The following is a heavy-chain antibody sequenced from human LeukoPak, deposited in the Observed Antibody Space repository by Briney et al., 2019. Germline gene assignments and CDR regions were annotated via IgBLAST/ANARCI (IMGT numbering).Heavy chain of an antibody. CDR2: IYTSGST. CDR1: GGSISSSSYY. J-gene: IGHJ5*02. CDR3: ARAPEAAAGTNWFDP. Sequence: SETLSLTCTVSGGSISSSSYYWGWIRQPPGKGLEWIGRIYTSGSTNYNPSLKSRVTISVDTSKNQFSLKLSSVTAADTAVYYCARAPEAAAGTNWFDPWGQGTLVTVSS. D-gene: IGHD6-13*01. V-gene: IGHV4-39*07.